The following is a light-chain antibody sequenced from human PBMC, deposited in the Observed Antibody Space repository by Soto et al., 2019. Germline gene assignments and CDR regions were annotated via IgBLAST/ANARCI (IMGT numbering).Light chain of an antibody. CDR3: SSYTASSTPV. J-gene: IGLJ2*01. Sequence: QSVLTQPASVSGSPGQSITISCTGTSSDVGAYYHVSWYQQIPGKAPNLMIYDVNNRASGVSNRFSGSKSGNTASLTISGLQTEDEADYYCSSYTASSTPVFGGGTKLTVL. CDR1: SSDVGAYYH. V-gene: IGLV2-14*01. CDR2: DVN.